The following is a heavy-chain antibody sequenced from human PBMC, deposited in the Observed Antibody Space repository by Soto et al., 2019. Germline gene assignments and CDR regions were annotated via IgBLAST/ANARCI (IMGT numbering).Heavy chain of an antibody. D-gene: IGHD2-2*01. J-gene: IGHJ4*02. V-gene: IGHV3-74*01. Sequence: EVQLVESGGVLVQPGGSLRLSCAASGFTFSTYWMHWVRQAPGKGLVWVSRINGDGSDTVYADSVKGRFTISRDNAKNTLYLQMNSRRAEDTAVYYCTRSITGFSYADSWGRGTLVTVSS. CDR1: GFTFSTYW. CDR2: INGDGSDT. CDR3: TRSITGFSYADS.